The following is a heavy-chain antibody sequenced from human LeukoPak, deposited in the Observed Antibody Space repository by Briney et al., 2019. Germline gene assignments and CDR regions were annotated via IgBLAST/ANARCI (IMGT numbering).Heavy chain of an antibody. J-gene: IGHJ3*02. CDR1: GYTFTSYG. Sequence: GASVKVSCKASGYTFTSYGISWVRQAPGQGLEWMGWIGAYNGNTNYAQKLQGRVTMTTDTSTNTAYMELRSLRSDDTAVYYCARVGYDFWSGSLFDAFDIWGQGTMVTVSS. CDR2: IGAYNGNT. D-gene: IGHD3-3*01. CDR3: ARVGYDFWSGSLFDAFDI. V-gene: IGHV1-18*01.